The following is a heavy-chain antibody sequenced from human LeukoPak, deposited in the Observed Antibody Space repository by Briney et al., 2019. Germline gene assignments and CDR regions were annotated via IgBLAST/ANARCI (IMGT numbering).Heavy chain of an antibody. Sequence: SETLSLTCNVSAGSISNGDYYWGWIRRAPGKGLEWIGCIFYGESTHYNPSLKSRATISVDTSKNQFSLKLTSVTAADAAIYYCARQLPTAAADTRGYFDYWGQGTVDTVSS. CDR1: AGSISNGDYY. D-gene: IGHD6-25*01. CDR2: IFYGEST. V-gene: IGHV4-39*01. CDR3: ARQLPTAAADTRGYFDY. J-gene: IGHJ4*01.